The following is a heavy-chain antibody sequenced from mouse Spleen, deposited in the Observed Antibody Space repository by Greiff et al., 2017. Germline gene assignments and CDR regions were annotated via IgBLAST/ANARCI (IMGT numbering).Heavy chain of an antibody. V-gene: IGHV5-9-3*01. CDR2: ISSGGSYT. Sequence: EVKLVESGGGLVKPGGSLKLSCAASGFTFSSYALSWVRQTPEKRLEWVATISSGGSYTYYPDSVKGRFTISRDNAKNTLYLQMSSLRSEDTAMYYCARQWDSHDGRGAMDYWGQGTSVTVSS. CDR1: GFTFSSYA. CDR3: ARQWDSHDGRGAMDY. J-gene: IGHJ4*01. D-gene: IGHD2-12*01.